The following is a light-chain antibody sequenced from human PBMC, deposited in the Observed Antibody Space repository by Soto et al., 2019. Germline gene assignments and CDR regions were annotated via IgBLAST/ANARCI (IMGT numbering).Light chain of an antibody. J-gene: IGLJ1*01. Sequence: QSALTQPASMSGSPGQSITISCTGTSSDVGGYNYVSWYQQHPGKAPKLMIYDVSNRPSGVSDRFSGSKSGNTASLTISGLQAEDEVAYYCSSYTSTNTLVFGTGTKVTVL. CDR3: SSYTSTNTLV. CDR1: SSDVGGYNY. CDR2: DVS. V-gene: IGLV2-14*01.